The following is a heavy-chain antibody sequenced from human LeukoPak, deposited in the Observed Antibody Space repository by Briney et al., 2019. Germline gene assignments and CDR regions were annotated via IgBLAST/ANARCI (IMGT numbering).Heavy chain of an antibody. CDR3: ARDPIAVAGGY. Sequence: GGSLRLSCAASGFTFSSYAMHWVRQAPGKGLEWVSYISSSSSTIYYADSVKGRFTISRDNAKNSLYLQMNSLRAEDTAVYYCARDPIAVAGGYWGQGTLVTVSS. V-gene: IGHV3-48*04. D-gene: IGHD6-19*01. J-gene: IGHJ4*02. CDR1: GFTFSSYA. CDR2: ISSSSSTI.